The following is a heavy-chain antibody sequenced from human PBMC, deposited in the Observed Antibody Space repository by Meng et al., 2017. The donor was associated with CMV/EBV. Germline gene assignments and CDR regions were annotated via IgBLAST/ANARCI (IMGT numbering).Heavy chain of an antibody. J-gene: IGHJ4*02. V-gene: IGHV1-18*01. D-gene: IGHD2-21*02. CDR1: GYTFSSYG. CDR3: ARAPIFSGGDCSH. CDR2: ISGYNGQT. Sequence: QVPLVQSGAEVKKPGASVKVSCKASGYTFSSYGISWVRQAPGQGLEWMGWISGYNGQTKYAQKFQGRVTMTTDTPTSTAYMELRSLRSDDTAVYYCARAPIFSGGDCSHWGQGTLVTVSS.